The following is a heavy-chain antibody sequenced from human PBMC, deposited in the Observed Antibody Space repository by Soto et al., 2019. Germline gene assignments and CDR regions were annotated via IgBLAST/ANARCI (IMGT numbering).Heavy chain of an antibody. CDR3: ARGSLGPDY. D-gene: IGHD1-26*01. Sequence: SETLSLTGTVSSGSLSNYYWSWIRQPAGKGLEWIGSIFPTGNTDYNPSLRSRVTMSVDTSKNQFSLKLNSVTAADTALYYWARGSLGPDYWGPGTLVTVSS. V-gene: IGHV4-4*07. CDR1: SGSLSNYY. CDR2: IFPTGNT. J-gene: IGHJ4*02.